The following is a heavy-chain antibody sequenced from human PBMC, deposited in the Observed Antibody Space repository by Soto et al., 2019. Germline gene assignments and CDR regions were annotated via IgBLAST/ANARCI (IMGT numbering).Heavy chain of an antibody. D-gene: IGHD6-13*01. CDR2: INPSGGST. V-gene: IGHV1-46*01. J-gene: IGHJ4*02. CDR3: ARHLAAGDY. Sequence: QVQLSQSGAEVMKPGALVKVSCKASGYTFTSYYMHWVRQAPGQGLEWMGIINPSGGSTNYAQKFQGRFTMTRDTSTSTVYMDLSILRSEDTAVYYCARHLAAGDYWCQGTVVTVSS. CDR1: GYTFTSYY.